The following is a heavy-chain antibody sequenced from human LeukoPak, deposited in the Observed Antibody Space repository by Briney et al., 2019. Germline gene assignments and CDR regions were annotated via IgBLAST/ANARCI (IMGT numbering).Heavy chain of an antibody. Sequence: SETLSLTCTVSGGSISSYYWSWIRQPPGKGLERIGYIYYSGSTNYNPSLKSRVTISVDTSKNQFSLKLSSVTAAVTAVYYCARAGITIFGVVIGRFDPWGQGTLVTVSS. CDR1: GGSISSYY. CDR2: IYYSGST. D-gene: IGHD3-3*01. J-gene: IGHJ5*02. CDR3: ARAGITIFGVVIGRFDP. V-gene: IGHV4-59*08.